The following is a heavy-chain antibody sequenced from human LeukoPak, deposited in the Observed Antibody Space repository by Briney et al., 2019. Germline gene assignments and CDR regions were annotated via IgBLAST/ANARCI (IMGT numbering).Heavy chain of an antibody. CDR3: AGSPLLLLWFGELLY. V-gene: IGHV1-18*01. J-gene: IGHJ4*02. Sequence: GASVKVSCKASGYTFTSYGISWVRQAPGQGLEWMGWVSAYNGNTNYAQKLQGRVTMTTDTSTSTAYMELRSLRSDDTAVYYCAGSPLLLLWFGELLYWGQGTLVTVSS. CDR1: GYTFTSYG. D-gene: IGHD3-10*01. CDR2: VSAYNGNT.